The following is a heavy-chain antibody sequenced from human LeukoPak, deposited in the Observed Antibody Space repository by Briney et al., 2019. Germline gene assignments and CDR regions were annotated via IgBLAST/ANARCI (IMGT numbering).Heavy chain of an antibody. Sequence: GGSLRLSCAASGFTFSSYGMHWVRQAPGKGLEWVAVISYDGSNKYYADSVKGRFTISRGNSKNTLYLQMNSLRAEDTAVYYCAKDEFSDDFWSGYLIDCWGQGTLVTVSS. CDR1: GFTFSSYG. J-gene: IGHJ4*02. CDR3: AKDEFSDDFWSGYLIDC. D-gene: IGHD3-3*01. CDR2: ISYDGSNK. V-gene: IGHV3-30*18.